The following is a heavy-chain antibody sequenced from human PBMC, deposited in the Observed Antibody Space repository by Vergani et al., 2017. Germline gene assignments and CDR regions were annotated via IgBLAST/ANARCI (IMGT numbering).Heavy chain of an antibody. CDR1: GFTFNSYG. Sequence: QVQLVESGGGVVQPGGSLRLSCAASGFTFNSYGMHWVRQAPGKGLEWVASIRSDESRIYYGDSMEGPFTISRDNAKNSLYLQMNSLRAEDTAVYYCARWDIVVVPAAIPYYYYYGMDVWGQGTTVTVSS. CDR3: ARWDIVVVPAAIPYYYYYGMDV. V-gene: IGHV3-30*02. D-gene: IGHD2-2*01. J-gene: IGHJ6*02. CDR2: IRSDESRI.